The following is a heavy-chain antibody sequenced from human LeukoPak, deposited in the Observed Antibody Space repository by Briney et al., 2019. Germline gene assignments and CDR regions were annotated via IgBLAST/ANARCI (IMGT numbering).Heavy chain of an antibody. D-gene: IGHD6-19*01. J-gene: IGHJ4*02. CDR1: GYTFTSYD. CDR2: MNPNSGNT. CDR3: ARSSVAEPFDY. V-gene: IGHV1-8*01. Sequence: ASVKVSCKASGYTFTSYDINWVRQATGQGLEWMGWMNPNSGNTGYAQKFRGRVTMTRNTSISTAYMELSSLRSEDTAVYYCARSSVAEPFDYWGQGTLVTVSS.